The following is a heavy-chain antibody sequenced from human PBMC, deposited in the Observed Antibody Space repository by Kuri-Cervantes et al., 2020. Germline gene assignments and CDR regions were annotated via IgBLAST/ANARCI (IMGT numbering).Heavy chain of an antibody. V-gene: IGHV4-61*01. Sequence: SETLSLTCTVSGGPVSSGSYYWSWIRQPPGRGLEWIAYIYHSGSTNYNPSLKSRVTISVHTSKNQFSLKLSSLTAADTAVYYCARVPLDCSGGSCYSENYFDYWGQGTLVTVSS. J-gene: IGHJ4*02. CDR1: GGPVSSGSYY. CDR3: ARVPLDCSGGSCYSENYFDY. CDR2: IYHSGST. D-gene: IGHD2-15*01.